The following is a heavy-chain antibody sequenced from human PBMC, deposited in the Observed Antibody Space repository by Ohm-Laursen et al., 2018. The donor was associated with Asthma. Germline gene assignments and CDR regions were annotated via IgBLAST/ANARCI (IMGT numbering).Heavy chain of an antibody. V-gene: IGHV4-31*03. D-gene: IGHD3-22*01. CDR3: ARGTFYYESTGYYFFDH. CDR1: GDSISSGNNY. J-gene: IGHJ4*02. CDR2: IYYSGIT. Sequence: SQTLSLTCTVSGDSISSGNNYWSWIRQHPGKGLEWIGYIYYSGITYSNPSLRSRVSISADTSKNQFSLKLSPVTAADTAVYYCARGTFYYESTGYYFFDHWGQGALVTVSS.